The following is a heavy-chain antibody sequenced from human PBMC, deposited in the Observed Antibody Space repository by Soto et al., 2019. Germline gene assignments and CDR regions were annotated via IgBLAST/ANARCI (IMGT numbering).Heavy chain of an antibody. Sequence: QAGGSLRLSCAASGFTFSSYGMHWVRQAPGKGLEWVAVIWYDGSNKYYADSVKGRFTISRDNSKNTLYLQMNSLRAEDTAVYYCARCVITMVRDYYDFMYVWGRGTTVTVSS. CDR2: IWYDGSNK. J-gene: IGHJ6*03. CDR1: GFTFSSYG. D-gene: IGHD3-10*01. V-gene: IGHV3-33*01. CDR3: ARCVITMVRDYYDFMYV.